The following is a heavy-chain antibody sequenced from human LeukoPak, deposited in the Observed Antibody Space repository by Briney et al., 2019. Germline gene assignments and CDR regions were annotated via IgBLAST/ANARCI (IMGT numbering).Heavy chain of an antibody. CDR2: ISGSGGTT. D-gene: IGHD3-10*01. CDR1: GFTFASYV. J-gene: IGHJ5*02. V-gene: IGHV3-23*01. CDR3: AKVRSLSYGSGSHDDWFDP. Sequence: GGSPRLSCAASGFTFASYVMSWVRQAPGKGLEWVSAISGSGGTTYYGDSVKGRFTISRDNSNDTVYLQMNSLRVEDTAVYYCAKVRSLSYGSGSHDDWFDPWGQGTLVTVFS.